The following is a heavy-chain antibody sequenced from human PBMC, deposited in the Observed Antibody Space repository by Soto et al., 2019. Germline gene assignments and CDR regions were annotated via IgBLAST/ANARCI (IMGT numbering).Heavy chain of an antibody. V-gene: IGHV3-30-3*01. J-gene: IGHJ4*02. Sequence: QVQLVESGGGVVQPGRSLRLACEASGFTFRDYAMHWVRQAPGEGLEWVAAIPSDGSAQNYADSVKGRFSISRDNSKNRLLLQMNSLRPEDAALYYCARAVAGQVRSAWTWLDYWGQGTLVTVSS. CDR3: ARAVAGQVRSAWTWLDY. D-gene: IGHD1-1*01. CDR1: GFTFRDYA. CDR2: IPSDGSAQ.